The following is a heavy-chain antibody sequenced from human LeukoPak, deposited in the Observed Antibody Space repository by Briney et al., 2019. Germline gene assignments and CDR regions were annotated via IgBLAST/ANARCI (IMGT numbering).Heavy chain of an antibody. CDR2: THYSGST. Sequence: SDTQSLTCTVSGGSISHCYWTWLRGPRGKGPEWIGYTHYSGSTNYNPSLKSRVTISVDTSKNQFSLKLSSVTAADTAVYYCASESVALAGIDYWGQGTLVTVSS. CDR1: GGSISHCY. J-gene: IGHJ4*02. CDR3: ASESVALAGIDY. V-gene: IGHV4-59*08. D-gene: IGHD6-19*01.